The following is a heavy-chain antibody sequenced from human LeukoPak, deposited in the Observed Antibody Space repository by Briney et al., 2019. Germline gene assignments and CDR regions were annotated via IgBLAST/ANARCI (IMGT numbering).Heavy chain of an antibody. CDR1: GYTFTSYD. Sequence: ASVKVSCKASGYTFTSYDINWVRQATGQGLEWMGWINPNSGGTNYAQKFQGRVTMTRDTSISTAYMELSRLRSDDTAVYYCAISSGWLGSFDYWGQGTLVTVSS. D-gene: IGHD6-19*01. V-gene: IGHV1-2*02. CDR3: AISSGWLGSFDY. CDR2: INPNSGGT. J-gene: IGHJ4*02.